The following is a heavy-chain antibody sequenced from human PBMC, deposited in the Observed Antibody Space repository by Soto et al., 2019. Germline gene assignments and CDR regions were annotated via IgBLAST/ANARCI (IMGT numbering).Heavy chain of an antibody. V-gene: IGHV4-61*01. J-gene: IGHJ4*02. Sequence: PSETLSLTCTVSGGSVSSGTYYWSWIRQPPGKGLEWIGNIYYSGSTNYNPSLKSRVTISIDTSKNQFSLKLSSVTAADTAVYYCARGGIELRFLEWLPYYFDYWGQGTLVTVSS. CDR2: IYYSGST. CDR1: GGSVSSGTYY. CDR3: ARGGIELRFLEWLPYYFDY. D-gene: IGHD3-3*01.